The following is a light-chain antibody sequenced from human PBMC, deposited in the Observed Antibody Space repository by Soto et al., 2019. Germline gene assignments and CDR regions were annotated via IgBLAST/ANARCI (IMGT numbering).Light chain of an antibody. CDR2: DNN. CDR3: GTWDSSLSAYV. CDR1: SSNIGNNY. J-gene: IGLJ1*01. Sequence: QSVLTQPPSVSAAPGQKVTISCSGSSSNIGNNYVSWYQQLPGTAPKLLIYDNNKRPSGIPDRFSDSKSGTSATLGITGLQTGDEADYYCGTWDSSLSAYVFGTATKLTVL. V-gene: IGLV1-51*01.